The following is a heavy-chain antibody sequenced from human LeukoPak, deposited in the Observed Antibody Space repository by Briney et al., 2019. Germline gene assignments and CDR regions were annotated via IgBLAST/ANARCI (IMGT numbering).Heavy chain of an antibody. CDR2: INAGNGNT. J-gene: IGHJ4*02. CDR1: GYTFTSYA. V-gene: IGHV1-3*01. Sequence: ASVKVSCKASGYTFTSYAMHWVRQAPGQRLEWMGWINAGNGNTKYSQKFQGRVTITRDTSASTAYMELSSLRSEDTAVYYCARDPPIHYDSSGLDYWGQGTLVTVSS. CDR3: ARDPPIHYDSSGLDY. D-gene: IGHD3-22*01.